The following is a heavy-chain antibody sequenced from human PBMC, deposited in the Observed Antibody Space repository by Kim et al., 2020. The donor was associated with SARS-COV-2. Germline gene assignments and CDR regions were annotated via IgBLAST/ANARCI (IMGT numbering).Heavy chain of an antibody. D-gene: IGHD1-26*01. CDR2: ISYDGSNK. J-gene: IGHJ6*02. CDR1: GFTFSSYG. CDR3: AKDSNQGGIYYYYGMDV. V-gene: IGHV3-30*18. Sequence: GGSLRLSCAASGFTFSSYGMHWVRQAPGKGLEWVAVISYDGSNKYYADSVKGRFTISRDNSKNTLYLQMNSLRAEDTAVYYCAKDSNQGGIYYYYGMDVWGQGTTVTVSS.